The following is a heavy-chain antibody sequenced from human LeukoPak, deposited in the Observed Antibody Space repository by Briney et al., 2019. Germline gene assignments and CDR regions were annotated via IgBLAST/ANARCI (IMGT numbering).Heavy chain of an antibody. Sequence: GGSLRLSCAASGFTFDDYGMSWVRQVPGKGLEWVSGLNWNGDSTSYADSVKGRFTISRDNAKNSLYLQMNSLRAEDTALYYCARGPYYTSTWYDPRLDYWGQGTLVTVSS. CDR2: LNWNGDST. CDR3: ARGPYYTSTWYDPRLDY. J-gene: IGHJ4*02. CDR1: GFTFDDYG. D-gene: IGHD6-13*01. V-gene: IGHV3-20*04.